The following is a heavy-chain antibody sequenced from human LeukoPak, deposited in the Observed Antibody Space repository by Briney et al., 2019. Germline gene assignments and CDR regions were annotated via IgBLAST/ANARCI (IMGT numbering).Heavy chain of an antibody. Sequence: ASVKVSCKASGYTFTSYDINWVRQATGQGLEWMGWMNPNSGNTGYAQKFQGRVTMTRNTSISTAYMELRSLRSDDTAVYYCARGLGYCSSTSCYERRGENWFDPWGQGTLVTVSS. CDR3: ARGLGYCSSTSCYERRGENWFDP. CDR1: GYTFTSYD. CDR2: MNPNSGNT. D-gene: IGHD2-2*01. J-gene: IGHJ5*02. V-gene: IGHV1-8*01.